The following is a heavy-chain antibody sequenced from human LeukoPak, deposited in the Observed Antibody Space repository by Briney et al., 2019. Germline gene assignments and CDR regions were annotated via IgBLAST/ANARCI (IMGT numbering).Heavy chain of an antibody. CDR1: GGTFSSYT. Sequence: GASVKVSCKASGGTFSSYTISWVRQAPGQGLEWMGRIIPILGIANYAQKFQGRVTITADKSTSTAYMELSGLRSEDTAVYYCARDFAIGPDYWGRGTLVTVSS. CDR2: IIPILGIA. D-gene: IGHD3-22*01. J-gene: IGHJ4*02. V-gene: IGHV1-69*04. CDR3: ARDFAIGPDY.